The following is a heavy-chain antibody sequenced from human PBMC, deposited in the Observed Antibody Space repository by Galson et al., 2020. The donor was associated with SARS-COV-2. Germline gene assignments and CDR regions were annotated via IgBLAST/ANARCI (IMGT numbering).Heavy chain of an antibody. V-gene: IGHV3-21*01. CDR3: AKVAVPSTGDYWYFDL. D-gene: IGHD6-19*01. J-gene: IGHJ2*01. CDR2: ISRSSTYT. Sequence: GGSLRLSCAGSGFTFSSYSMSWVRQAPGKGLEWVSSISRSSTYTYYADSVKGRFTISRDNARNSLYLQMNSLRGEDTAVYFCAKVAVPSTGDYWYFDLWGRGTLVTVSS. CDR1: GFTFSSYS.